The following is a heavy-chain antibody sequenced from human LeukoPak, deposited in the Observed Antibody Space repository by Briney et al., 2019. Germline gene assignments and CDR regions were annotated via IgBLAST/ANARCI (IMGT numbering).Heavy chain of an antibody. V-gene: IGHV3-23*01. Sequence: GGSLRLSCAASGFTFSGYAMSWVRQAPGKGLEWVSAISGSGGSTYYADSAKGRSTISRDNSKNTLYLQMNSLRAEGTAVYYCAKGVAIVGASNFDYWGQGTLVTVSS. CDR1: GFTFSGYA. J-gene: IGHJ4*02. D-gene: IGHD1-26*01. CDR3: AKGVAIVGASNFDY. CDR2: ISGSGGST.